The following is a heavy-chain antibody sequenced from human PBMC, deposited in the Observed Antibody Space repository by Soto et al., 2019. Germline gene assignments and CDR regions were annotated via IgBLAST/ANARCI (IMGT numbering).Heavy chain of an antibody. CDR2: ISGYNGNT. CDR3: SRFIMVGGWFDPNYYHGMDV. CDR1: GYTFSNYG. D-gene: IGHD6-19*01. J-gene: IGHJ6*02. Sequence: QVQLVQSGAEVKKPGASVTVSCKTSGYTFSNYGINWVRQAPGQGLEWMGWISGYNGNTNYAQTVQGRVTMTTHTSTDTVYMELRSLKSDDTAIYYCSRFIMVGGWFDPNYYHGMDVWGQGTTVTVSS. V-gene: IGHV1-18*01.